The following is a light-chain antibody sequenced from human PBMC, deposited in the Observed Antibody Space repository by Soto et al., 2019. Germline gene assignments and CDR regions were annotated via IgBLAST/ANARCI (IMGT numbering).Light chain of an antibody. CDR3: SSFAGSNNFPYV. CDR2: EIN. Sequence: ALAQPPSASGSPGQSVTISCTGTSSDVGAYDYVSWYQQHPGKAPKLMIYEINKRPSGVPDRFSGSKSGNTASLTVSGLQAEDEADYYCSSFAGSNNFPYVFGTGTKVTV. V-gene: IGLV2-8*01. J-gene: IGLJ1*01. CDR1: SSDVGAYDY.